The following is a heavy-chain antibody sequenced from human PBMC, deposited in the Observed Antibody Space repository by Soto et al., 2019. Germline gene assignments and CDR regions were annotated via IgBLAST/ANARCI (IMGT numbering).Heavy chain of an antibody. V-gene: IGHV4-39*01. D-gene: IGHD6-13*01. J-gene: IGHJ3*02. CDR2: IYYSGST. CDR3: ARPTRKLVNGAFDI. CDR1: GGSISSSSYY. Sequence: QLQLQESGPGLVKPSETLSLTCTVSGGSISSSSYYWGWIRQPPGKGLEWIGSIYYSGSTYYNPSLKSRVTRSVDTSKNQFSLKLSSVTAADTAVYYCARPTRKLVNGAFDIWGQGTMVTVSS.